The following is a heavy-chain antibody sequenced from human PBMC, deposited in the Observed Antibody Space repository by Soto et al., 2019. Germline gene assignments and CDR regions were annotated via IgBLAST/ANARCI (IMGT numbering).Heavy chain of an antibody. CDR1: GFTFSSYG. J-gene: IGHJ6*02. V-gene: IGHV3-30*18. Sequence: GGSLRLSCAASGFTFSSYGMHWVRQAPGKGLEWVAVISYDGSNKYYADSVKGRFTISRDNSKNTLYLQMNSLRAEDTAVYYCAKEGPERITMIVGYYYGMDVWGQGTTVTVSS. D-gene: IGHD3-22*01. CDR2: ISYDGSNK. CDR3: AKEGPERITMIVGYYYGMDV.